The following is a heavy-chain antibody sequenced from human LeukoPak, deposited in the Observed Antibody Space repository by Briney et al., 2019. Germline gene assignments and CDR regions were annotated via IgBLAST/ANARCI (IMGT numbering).Heavy chain of an antibody. CDR1: GGSISSYY. CDR2: IYYSGST. D-gene: IGHD3-3*01. V-gene: IGHV4-59*01. J-gene: IGHJ6*03. Sequence: SETLSLTCTVSGGSISSYYWSWIRQPPGKGLEWIGYIYYSGSTNYNPSLKSRVTISVDTSKNQFSLKLSSVTAADTAVYYCARGWYYDFWSGYPAGYYYYYMDVWGKGTTVTVSS. CDR3: ARGWYYDFWSGYPAGYYYYYMDV.